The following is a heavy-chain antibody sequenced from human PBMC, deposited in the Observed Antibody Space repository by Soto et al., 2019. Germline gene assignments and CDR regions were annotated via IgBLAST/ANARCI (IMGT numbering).Heavy chain of an antibody. J-gene: IGHJ1*01. CDR3: ARDLSAVAGSLYFQH. D-gene: IGHD6-19*01. CDR1: GGTFSSYA. CDR2: IIPIFGTA. Sequence: QVQLVQSGAEVKKPGSSVKVSCKASGGTFSSYAISWVRQALGQGLEWMGGIIPIFGTANYAQKFQGRVTITADESTSTAYMELSSLRSEDTAVYYCARDLSAVAGSLYFQHWGQGTLVTVSS. V-gene: IGHV1-69*12.